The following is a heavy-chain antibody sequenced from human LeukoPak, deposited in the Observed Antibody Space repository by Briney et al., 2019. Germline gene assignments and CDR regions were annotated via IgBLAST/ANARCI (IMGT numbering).Heavy chain of an antibody. J-gene: IGHJ4*02. Sequence: PSETLSLTCTVSGYSISSGYYWGWIRQPPGKGLEWIGSIYHSGNTYYNASLKSQVSISIDTSKNQFPLRLTSVTAADTAVYYCARQTGSGLFILPGGQGTLVTVSS. D-gene: IGHD3/OR15-3a*01. V-gene: IGHV4-38-2*02. CDR1: GYSISSGYY. CDR2: IYHSGNT. CDR3: ARQTGSGLFILP.